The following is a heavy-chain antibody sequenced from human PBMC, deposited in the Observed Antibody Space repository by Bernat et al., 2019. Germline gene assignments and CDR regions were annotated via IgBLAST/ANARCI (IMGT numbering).Heavy chain of an antibody. CDR2: ISYDGSNK. V-gene: IGHV3-30*01. Sequence: QVQLVESGGGVVQPGRSLRLSCAASGFTFSSYAMHWVRQAPGKGLEWVAVISYDGSNKYYADSVKGRFTISRDNSKNTLYLQMNSLRAEDTDVYYCAREEVAYYDFWSGYIDYWGQGTLVTVSS. D-gene: IGHD3-3*01. J-gene: IGHJ4*02. CDR3: AREEVAYYDFWSGYIDY. CDR1: GFTFSSYA.